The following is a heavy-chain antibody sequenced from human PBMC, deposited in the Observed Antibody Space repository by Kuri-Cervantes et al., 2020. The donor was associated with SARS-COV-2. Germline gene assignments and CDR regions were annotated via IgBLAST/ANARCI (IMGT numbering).Heavy chain of an antibody. J-gene: IGHJ4*02. CDR1: GGSISSYY. CDR3: ASLLSYYDYVWGSYRYYYFDY. D-gene: IGHD3-16*02. Sequence: SETLSLTCTVSGGSISSYYWSWIRQPPGKGLEWIGYIYYSGSTNYNPSLKSRVTISVDTSKNQFSLKLSSVTAADTAVYYCASLLSYYDYVWGSYRYYYFDYWGQGTLVTVSS. CDR2: IYYSGST. V-gene: IGHV4-59*08.